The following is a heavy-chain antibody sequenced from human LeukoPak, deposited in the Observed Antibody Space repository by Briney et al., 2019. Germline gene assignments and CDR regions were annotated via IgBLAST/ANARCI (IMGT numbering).Heavy chain of an antibody. V-gene: IGHV3-43*01. CDR1: GFTFDDYT. Sequence: GGSLRLSCAASGFTFDDYTMHWVRQAPGKGLEWVSLITWDGGSTYYADSVKGRFTISRDNAKNSLYLQMNSLRAEDTAVYYCAELGITMIGGVWGKGTTVTISS. CDR3: AELGITMIGGV. CDR2: ITWDGGST. D-gene: IGHD3-10*02. J-gene: IGHJ6*04.